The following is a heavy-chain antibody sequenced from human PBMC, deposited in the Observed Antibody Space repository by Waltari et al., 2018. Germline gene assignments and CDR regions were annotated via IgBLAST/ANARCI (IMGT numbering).Heavy chain of an antibody. D-gene: IGHD3-16*01. CDR1: GFTFSSHW. CDR2: INRDGSTT. V-gene: IGHV3-74*01. CDR3: ASYVMIKE. Sequence: EVQLVESGGGLVQPGGSLRLSCAASGFTFSSHWMHWVRQAPGKGLVWVARINRDGSTTNYADSVKGRFTISRDNAKNTLYLQMNSLRAEDTAVYYCASYVMIKEWGQGTLVTVSS. J-gene: IGHJ4*02.